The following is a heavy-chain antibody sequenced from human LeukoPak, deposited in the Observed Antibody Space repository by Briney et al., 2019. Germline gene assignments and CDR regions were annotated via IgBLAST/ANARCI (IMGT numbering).Heavy chain of an antibody. CDR3: ASGNWNDPGPYNWFDP. V-gene: IGHV1-69*13. D-gene: IGHD1-20*01. J-gene: IGHJ5*02. CDR1: GYTFTTYG. CDR2: IIPIFGTA. Sequence: ASVKVSCKASGYTFTTYGITWVRQAPGHGLEWMGGIIPIFGTANYAQKFQGRVTITADESTSTAYMELSSLRSEDTAVYYCASGNWNDPGPYNWFDPWGQGTLVTVSS.